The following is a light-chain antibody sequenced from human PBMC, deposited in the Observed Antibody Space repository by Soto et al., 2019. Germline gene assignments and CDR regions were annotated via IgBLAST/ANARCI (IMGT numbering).Light chain of an antibody. CDR2: GAS. CDR1: QNVNAN. V-gene: IGKV3-15*01. J-gene: IGKJ1*01. CDR3: QQYNTWLWT. Sequence: EVVMTQSPATLSVSPGERATLSCRASQNVNANLAWYQQKPGQAPRLLIHGASTRATGIPARFSGSGFGTEFIXXFXSXXSEDFAVYYCQQYNTWLWTFGQGTKVEGK.